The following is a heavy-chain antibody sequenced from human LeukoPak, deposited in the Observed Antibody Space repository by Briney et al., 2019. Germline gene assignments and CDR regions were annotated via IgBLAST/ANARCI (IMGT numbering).Heavy chain of an antibody. CDR2: INPNSGGT. V-gene: IGHV1-2*06. J-gene: IGHJ6*02. D-gene: IGHD6-13*01. CDR1: GYTFTGYY. CDR3: ARVTSSWYGMTYYYYGMDV. Sequence: ASVKVSCKASGYTFTGYYMHWVRQAPGQGLEWMGRINPNSGGTNYAQKFQGRVTMTRDTSISTAYMELSRLRSDDTAVYYCARVTSSWYGMTYYYYGMDVWGQGTTVTVSS.